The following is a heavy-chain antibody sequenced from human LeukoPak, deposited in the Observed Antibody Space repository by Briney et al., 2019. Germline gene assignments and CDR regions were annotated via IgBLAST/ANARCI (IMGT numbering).Heavy chain of an antibody. Sequence: GGSLRLSCAASGFTFSSYWMSWVRQAPGKGLEGVANIKQDGSEKYYVDSVKGRFTISRDNAKNSLYLQMNSLRAEDTAVYYCARDLAIAAAGTSAGGYYYYYYYMDVWGKGTTVTVSS. V-gene: IGHV3-7*01. CDR3: ARDLAIAAAGTSAGGYYYYYYYMDV. D-gene: IGHD6-13*01. CDR2: IKQDGSEK. J-gene: IGHJ6*03. CDR1: GFTFSSYW.